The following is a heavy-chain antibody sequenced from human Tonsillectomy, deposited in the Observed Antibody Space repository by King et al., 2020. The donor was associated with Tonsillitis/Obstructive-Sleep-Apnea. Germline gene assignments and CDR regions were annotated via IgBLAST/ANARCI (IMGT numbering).Heavy chain of an antibody. D-gene: IGHD6-13*01. J-gene: IGHJ5*02. V-gene: IGHV4-4*07. CDR3: ARDLSSSPYNWFDP. CDR1: GGSISSYY. Sequence: QVQLQESGPGLVKPSETLSLTCTVSGGSISSYYWSWIRQPAGKGLEWIGLIDTSGNTNYNPSLKTRVTMSVDTSKNQFSLKLSSVTAADPAVYYCARDLSSSPYNWFDPWGQGILVTVSS. CDR2: IDTSGNT.